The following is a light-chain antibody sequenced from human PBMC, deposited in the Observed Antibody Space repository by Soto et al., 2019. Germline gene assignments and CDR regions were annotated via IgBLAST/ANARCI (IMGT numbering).Light chain of an antibody. CDR3: QQYLEWPPTT. Sequence: VMTQSPATLSVSPGERATLSCWASETVATNLAWYQQKPGQAPRLLISGASTRAAGISDRFRGSGSGTEFTLTISSLRSEDSAIYYCQQYLEWPPTTFVQETKADI. V-gene: IGKV3-15*01. CDR1: ETVATN. CDR2: GAS. J-gene: IGKJ1*01.